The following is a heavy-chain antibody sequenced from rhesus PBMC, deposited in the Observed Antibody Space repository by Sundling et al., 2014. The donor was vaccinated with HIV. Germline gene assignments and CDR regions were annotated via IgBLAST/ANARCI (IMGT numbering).Heavy chain of an antibody. CDR2: ISGSGGNT. CDR3: ARGVATVLDL. Sequence: QLRLQESGPGLVKPSETLSLSCAVSGVSTSSNYWNWIRQSPGKGLEWIGRISGSGGNTDYNPSLKSRVIISRDTSKNQLSLKLSSLTAADTAVYYCARGVATVLDLWGQGVLVTVSS. D-gene: IGHD5-24*01. J-gene: IGHJ4*01. V-gene: IGHV4-173*01. CDR1: GVSTSSNY.